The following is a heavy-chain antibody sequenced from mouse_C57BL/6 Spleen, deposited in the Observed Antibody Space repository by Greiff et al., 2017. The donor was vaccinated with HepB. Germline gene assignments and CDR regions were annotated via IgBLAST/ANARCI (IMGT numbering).Heavy chain of an antibody. CDR2: IDPSDSYT. CDR3: ARGEGLRRAFAY. CDR1: GYTFTSYW. J-gene: IGHJ3*01. D-gene: IGHD2-2*01. Sequence: QVQLQQPGAELVMPGASVKLSCKASGYTFTSYWMHWVKQRPGQGLEWIGEIDPSDSYTNYNQKFKGKSTLTVDKSSSTAYMQLSSLTSDDSAVYFCARGEGLRRAFAYWGQGPLVTVSA. V-gene: IGHV1-69*01.